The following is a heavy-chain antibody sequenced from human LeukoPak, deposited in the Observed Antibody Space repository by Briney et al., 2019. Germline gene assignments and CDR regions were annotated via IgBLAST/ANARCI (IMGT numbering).Heavy chain of an antibody. D-gene: IGHD6-6*01. CDR3: ARDEDSSSFIGFDE. CDR2: ISSSRSYI. Sequence: GGSLRLSCAASGFTFSSYSMNWVRQAPGKGLEWVSSISSSRSYIYYADSVKGRHTISRDNAKHSLYVQMNGLRAEDTAVYYCARDEDSSSFIGFDEWGQGTLVTVSS. V-gene: IGHV3-21*01. CDR1: GFTFSSYS. J-gene: IGHJ4*02.